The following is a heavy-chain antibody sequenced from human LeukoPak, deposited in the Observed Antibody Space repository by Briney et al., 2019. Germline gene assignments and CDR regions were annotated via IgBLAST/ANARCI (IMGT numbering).Heavy chain of an antibody. Sequence: GRSLRLSCAAYGFTLTSYAMHWVRQAPGKGLEWVAVISYDGSIKYYADSVKGRFTISRDNSETTLYLQMNSLRAEDTAVYYCARGSSGYSYYFDYWGQGTLVSVSS. D-gene: IGHD3-22*01. J-gene: IGHJ4*02. CDR1: GFTLTSYA. CDR2: ISYDGSIK. V-gene: IGHV3-30-3*01. CDR3: ARGSSGYSYYFDY.